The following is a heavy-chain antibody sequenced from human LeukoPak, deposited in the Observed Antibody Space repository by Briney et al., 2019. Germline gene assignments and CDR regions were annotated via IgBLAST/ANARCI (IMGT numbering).Heavy chain of an antibody. Sequence: PSETLSLTCTVSGGSISSYYWSWIRQPAGKGLEWIGRIYTSGSTNYNPSLKSRVTMSVDKSKNQFSLKLSSVTAADTAVYYCARDPYNWNDRAFDIWGQGTMVTVSS. CDR3: ARDPYNWNDRAFDI. CDR2: IYTSGST. CDR1: GGSISSYY. D-gene: IGHD1-20*01. J-gene: IGHJ3*02. V-gene: IGHV4-4*07.